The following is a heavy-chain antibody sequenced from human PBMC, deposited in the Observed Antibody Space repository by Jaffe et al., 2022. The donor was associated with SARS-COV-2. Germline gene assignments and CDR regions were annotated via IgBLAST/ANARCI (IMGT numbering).Heavy chain of an antibody. D-gene: IGHD3-10*01. Sequence: QVQLQESGPGLVKPSETLSLTCTVSGGSISSYYWSWIRQPPGKGLEWIGYIYYSGSTNYNPSLKSRVTISVDTSKNQFSLKLSSVTAADTAVYYCTRDTGFYGSGIWGQGTLVTVSS. J-gene: IGHJ4*02. CDR2: IYYSGST. V-gene: IGHV4-59*01. CDR3: TRDTGFYGSGI. CDR1: GGSISSYY.